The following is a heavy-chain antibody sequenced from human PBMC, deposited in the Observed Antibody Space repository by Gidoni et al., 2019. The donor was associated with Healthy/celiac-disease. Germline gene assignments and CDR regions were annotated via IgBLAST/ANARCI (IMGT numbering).Heavy chain of an antibody. CDR2: INPSGGST. CDR3: AREVESVDTARSYYYYGMDV. V-gene: IGHV1-46*01. J-gene: IGHJ6*02. Sequence: QVQLVQSGAEVKKPGASVKVSCKASGYTFTSYYMHWVRQAPGQGLAWLGIINPSGGSTSYAQKFQGRVTMTRDTSTSTVYMELSSLRSEDTAVYYCAREVESVDTARSYYYYGMDVWGQGTTVTVSS. CDR1: GYTFTSYY. D-gene: IGHD5-18*01.